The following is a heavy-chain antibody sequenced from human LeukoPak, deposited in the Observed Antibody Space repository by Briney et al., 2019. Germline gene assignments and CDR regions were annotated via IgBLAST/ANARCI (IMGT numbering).Heavy chain of an antibody. V-gene: IGHV3-23*01. Sequence: GGSLRLSCAASGFTFSSHAMAWVRQAPGKGLERVSGISGSGGSTYYADSVKDRFTISRDNSKNTLYLQMNSLRAEDTAVYYCATEKGDSPDYWGQGTLVTVSS. CDR1: GFTFSSHA. D-gene: IGHD2-21*01. CDR2: ISGSGGST. CDR3: ATEKGDSPDY. J-gene: IGHJ4*02.